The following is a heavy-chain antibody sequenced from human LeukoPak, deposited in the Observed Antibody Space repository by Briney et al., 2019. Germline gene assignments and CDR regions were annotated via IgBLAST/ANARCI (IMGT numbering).Heavy chain of an antibody. V-gene: IGHV4-59*01. D-gene: IGHD1-20*01. J-gene: IGHJ5*02. CDR3: ARWVPPKRYNWNDGWFDP. CDR2: IYYSGST. CDR1: GGSISSYY. Sequence: PSETLSLTCTVSGGSISSYYWSWIRQPPGKGLEWIGYIYYSGSTNYNPSLKSRVTIPVDTSKNQFSLKLSSVTAADTAVYYCARWVPPKRYNWNDGWFDPWGQGTLVTVSS.